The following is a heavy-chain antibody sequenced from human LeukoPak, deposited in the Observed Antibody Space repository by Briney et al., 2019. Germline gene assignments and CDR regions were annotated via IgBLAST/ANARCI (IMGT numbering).Heavy chain of an antibody. CDR1: GFTVSSNY. J-gene: IGHJ4*02. CDR3: ANPPFWRPTYSTREEFDY. CDR2: IYSGGST. D-gene: IGHD6-13*01. V-gene: IGHV3-53*01. Sequence: GGSLRLSCAASGFTVSSNYMSWVRQAPGKGLEWVSVIYSGGSTYYADSVKGRFTISRDNSKNTLYLQMNSLRAEDTAVYYCANPPFWRPTYSTREEFDYWGQGTLVTVSS.